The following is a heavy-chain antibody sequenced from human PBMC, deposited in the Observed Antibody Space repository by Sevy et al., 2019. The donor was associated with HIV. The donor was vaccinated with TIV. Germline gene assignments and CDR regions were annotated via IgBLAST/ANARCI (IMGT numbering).Heavy chain of an antibody. D-gene: IGHD3-10*01. CDR1: GFTFSSYS. CDR2: ISSSSSYI. CDR3: ARVPGVGEYQGY. V-gene: IGHV3-21*01. Sequence: GGSLRLSCAASGFTFSSYSMNWVRQAPGKGLEWVSSISSSSSYIYYADSVKGRFTISRDNAKNSLYLQMNSLRAEDTAVYYCARVPGVGEYQGYLGQGTLVTVSS. J-gene: IGHJ4*02.